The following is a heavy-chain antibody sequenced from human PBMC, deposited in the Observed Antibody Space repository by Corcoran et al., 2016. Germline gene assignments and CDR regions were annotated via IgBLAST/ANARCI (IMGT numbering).Heavy chain of an antibody. CDR1: GYTFTSYY. CDR3: ARMDYDILTGSRERYFDYYYYGMDV. J-gene: IGHJ6*02. Sequence: QVQLVQSGAEVKKPGASVQVSCKASGYTFTSYYMHWVRQAPGQGLEWMGIINPSGGSTSYAQQFQGRVTMTSDTSTSTVYMELSSLRSEDTAVYYCARMDYDILTGSRERYFDYYYYGMDVWGQGTTVTVSS. V-gene: IGHV1-46*01. D-gene: IGHD3-9*01. CDR2: INPSGGST.